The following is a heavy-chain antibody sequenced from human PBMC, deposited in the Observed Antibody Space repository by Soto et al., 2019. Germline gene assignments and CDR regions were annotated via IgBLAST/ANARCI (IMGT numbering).Heavy chain of an antibody. Sequence: PSETLSLTCTVSGGSISSKYWSWIRQPPGQGLEWIGYISYSGNTNYNPSLKSRVTISVDTSKNHFSLKLSSVTAADTAVYYCAREYRQLRYFDWLPHGPFDYWGQGTLVTVSS. J-gene: IGHJ4*02. V-gene: IGHV4-59*12. CDR3: AREYRQLRYFDWLPHGPFDY. CDR2: ISYSGNT. CDR1: GGSISSKY. D-gene: IGHD3-9*01.